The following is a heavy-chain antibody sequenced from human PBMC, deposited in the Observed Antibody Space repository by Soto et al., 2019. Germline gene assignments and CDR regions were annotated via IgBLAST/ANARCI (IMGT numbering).Heavy chain of an antibody. CDR1: GYIFINYY. D-gene: IGHD6-13*01. CDR2: FNPMSGST. Sequence: QVQLVQSGAEEKKPGASVKISCKTSGYIFINYYNHWVRQAPGQGLEWVALFNPMSGSTNYAQKLQGRVTVTSDTSTSTVYMELSSLISEDTAVYYCARDLAAADYWGQGTLVTVSS. CDR3: ARDLAAADY. V-gene: IGHV1-46*04. J-gene: IGHJ4*02.